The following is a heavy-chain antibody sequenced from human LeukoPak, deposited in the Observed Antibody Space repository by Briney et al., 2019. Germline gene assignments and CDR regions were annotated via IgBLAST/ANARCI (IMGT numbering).Heavy chain of an antibody. V-gene: IGHV3-9*01. CDR2: ISWNSGSI. D-gene: IGHD3-22*01. CDR1: GFTFDDYA. CDR3: AKSDYYYDSSGYYYFPDY. Sequence: PGRSLRLSCAASGFTFDDYAMHWVRQAPGKGLEWVSGISWNSGSIGYADSVKGRFTISRDNAKNSLYLQMNSLRAEDTALYYCAKSDYYYDSSGYYYFPDYWGQGTLVTVSS. J-gene: IGHJ4*02.